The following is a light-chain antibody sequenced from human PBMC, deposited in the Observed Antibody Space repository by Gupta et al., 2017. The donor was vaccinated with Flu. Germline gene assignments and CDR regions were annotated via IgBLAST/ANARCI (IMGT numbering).Light chain of an antibody. CDR1: SSNIGNNY. CDR2: DNN. J-gene: IGLJ3*02. V-gene: IGLV1-51*01. Sequence: HSVLPQPPSGFAAPGQKVTISCFGSSSNIGNNYVSWYQQFPGTAPKLLIYDNNERPSGIPDRFSGSKSGTSATLGITGLQTGDEADYYCGTWDSSLSAGVFGGGTKLTVL. CDR3: GTWDSSLSAGV.